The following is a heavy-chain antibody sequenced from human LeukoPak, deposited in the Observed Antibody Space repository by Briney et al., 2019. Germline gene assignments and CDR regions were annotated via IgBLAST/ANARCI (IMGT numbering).Heavy chain of an antibody. CDR1: GFTFSSYS. CDR2: IATGGNT. V-gene: IGHV3-13*01. D-gene: IGHD1-1*01. J-gene: IGHJ3*02. Sequence: PGGSLRLSCAASGFTFSSYSMNWVRQATGKGLEWVSAIATGGNTYYLGSVKGPFTISREKAKNSLYLQMNSLRAEDTAVYYCARESSRTTGTTGEAFDIWGQGTAVTVSS. CDR3: ARESSRTTGTTGEAFDI.